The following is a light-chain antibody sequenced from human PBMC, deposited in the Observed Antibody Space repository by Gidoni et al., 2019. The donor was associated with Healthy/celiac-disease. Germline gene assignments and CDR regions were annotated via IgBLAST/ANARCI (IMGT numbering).Light chain of an antibody. V-gene: IGLV3-19*01. CDR1: SLRSYY. CDR3: NSRDSSGNHYV. J-gene: IGLJ1*01. Sequence: SSELTQDPAVSVALGQTVRITCPGDSLRSYYASWYQQKPGQAHVLVIYGKNNRPSGIPDRFSGSSSGNTASLTITGAQAEDEADYYCNSRDSSGNHYVFGTGTKVTVL. CDR2: GKN.